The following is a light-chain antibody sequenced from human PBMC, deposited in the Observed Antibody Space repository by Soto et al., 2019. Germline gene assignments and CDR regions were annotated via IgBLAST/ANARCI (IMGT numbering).Light chain of an antibody. CDR1: FSNIGSNP. V-gene: IGLV1-44*01. Sequence: QSVLTQPPSASGTRGQRVTISCSGSFSNIGSNPVNWYQQLPGTAPKLLIYSNNQRPSGVPDRFSGSKSGTSASLAISGLQSEDEADYYCAAWDGSLKGYVFGTGTKVTVL. CDR3: AAWDGSLKGYV. J-gene: IGLJ1*01. CDR2: SNN.